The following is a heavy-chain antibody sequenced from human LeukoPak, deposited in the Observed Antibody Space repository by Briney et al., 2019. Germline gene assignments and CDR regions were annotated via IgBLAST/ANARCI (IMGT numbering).Heavy chain of an antibody. CDR2: VGRGGGDT. J-gene: IGHJ4*02. Sequence: GGSLRLSCVTSGFTFSNNAASWFRQAPGKGLEWVSTVGRGGGDTYYADSVRGRFTISKDSSKNTLQMNSLSADDTAMYYCVKHSGGVYGNSDYWGQGILVTVSS. V-gene: IGHV3-23*01. CDR1: GFTFSNNA. D-gene: IGHD1-1*01. CDR3: VKHSGGVYGNSDY.